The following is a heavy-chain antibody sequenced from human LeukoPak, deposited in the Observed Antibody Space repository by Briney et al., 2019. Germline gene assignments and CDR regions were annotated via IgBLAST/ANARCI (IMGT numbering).Heavy chain of an antibody. D-gene: IGHD6-19*01. J-gene: IGHJ5*01. CDR2: INANIGTR. Sequence: GGSLRLSCEASGFAFSFFAMSWLRQAPGKGLEWVSTINANIGTRSYAASVRGRLTISRDNSKNTLYLQLNTLRADDTVVYYCAKPISGGLAVTADWFAPWGQGTLVVVSS. CDR3: AKPISGGLAVTADWFAP. V-gene: IGHV3-23*01. CDR1: GFAFSFFA.